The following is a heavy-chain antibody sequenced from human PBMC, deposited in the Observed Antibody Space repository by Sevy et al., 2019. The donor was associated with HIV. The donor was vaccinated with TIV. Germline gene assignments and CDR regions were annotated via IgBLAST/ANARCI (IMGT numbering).Heavy chain of an antibody. CDR2: INPNSGGT. CDR1: GYTFTGYY. V-gene: IGHV1-2*02. J-gene: IGHJ5*02. D-gene: IGHD3-22*01. CDR3: AREIDSSGYYGTGAWFDP. Sequence: ASVKVSCKASGYTFTGYYMHWVRQAPGQGLEWMGWINPNSGGTNYAQMFQGRVTMTRDTSISTAYMELSRLRSDDTAVYYCAREIDSSGYYGTGAWFDPWGQGTLVTVSS.